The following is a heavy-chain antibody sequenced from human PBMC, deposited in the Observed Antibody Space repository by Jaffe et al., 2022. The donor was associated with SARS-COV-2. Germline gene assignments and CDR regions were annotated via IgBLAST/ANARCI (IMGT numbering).Heavy chain of an antibody. CDR2: ISGSGGST. D-gene: IGHD3-3*01. CDR3: AKDHHTIFGVVTAVYRAPEIDP. J-gene: IGHJ5*02. CDR1: GFTFSSYA. Sequence: EVQLLESGGGLVQPGGSLRLSCAASGFTFSSYAMSWVRQAPGKGLEWVSAISGSGGSTYYADSVKGRFTISRDNSKNTLYLQMNSLRAEDTAVYYCAKDHHTIFGVVTAVYRAPEIDPWGQGTLVTVSS. V-gene: IGHV3-23*01.